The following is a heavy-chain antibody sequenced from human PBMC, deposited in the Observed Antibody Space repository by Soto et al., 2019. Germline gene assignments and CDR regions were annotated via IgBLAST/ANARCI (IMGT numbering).Heavy chain of an antibody. V-gene: IGHV3-20*01. J-gene: IGHJ4*02. CDR1: GFTFDDYG. CDR2: INWNGGST. D-gene: IGHD2-15*01. Sequence: PGGSLRLSCAASGFTFDDYGMSWVRQAPGKGLEWLSGINWNGGSTGYADSVKGRFTISRDNAKNSLYLQMNSLRAEDTALYHCAREGCSGGSYFITHFDYWGPGTLVTASS. CDR3: AREGCSGGSYFITHFDY.